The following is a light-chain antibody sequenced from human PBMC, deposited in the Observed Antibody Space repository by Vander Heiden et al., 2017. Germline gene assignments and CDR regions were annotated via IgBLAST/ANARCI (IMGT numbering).Light chain of an antibody. J-gene: IGLJ3*02. CDR2: DDS. CDR3: QVWDSSSDHWV. V-gene: IGLV3-21*02. Sequence: SYVLTQPPSVSVAPGQTARITCGGNNIGSKSVHGWQQKPGEAPVLVVYDDSDRPSGIAERFSGSNSGNTATLTISRVEAGDEADYYCQVWDSSSDHWVFGGGTKLTVL. CDR1: NIGSKS.